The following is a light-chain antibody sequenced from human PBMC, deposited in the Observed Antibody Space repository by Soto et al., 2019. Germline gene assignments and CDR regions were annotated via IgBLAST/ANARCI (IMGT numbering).Light chain of an antibody. J-gene: IGKJ4*01. V-gene: IGKV1-39*01. CDR2: AAS. CDR3: QQSYSTPPT. Sequence: DIQITQSPSSLSASVGDRVTITCQASQDISNYLNWYQQKPGKAPKLLIYAASSLQSGVPSRFSGSGSGTDFTLTISSLQPEDFATYYCQQSYSTPPTFGGGTKVDIK. CDR1: QDISNY.